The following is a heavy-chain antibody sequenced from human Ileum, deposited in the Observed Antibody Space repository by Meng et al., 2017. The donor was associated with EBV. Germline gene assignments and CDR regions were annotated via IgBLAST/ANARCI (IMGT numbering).Heavy chain of an antibody. J-gene: IGHJ5*02. Sequence: QVQLHPGGAGLFKPSETLSLTCAVYGGSLNDYYWTLLRQPPGKGLEWIGEIDQSGYTKFNPSLSSRATISRDTSNNQFSLRLNSVTAADTALYYCARYGRCNGNSFYCFDPWGQGTLVTVSS. CDR2: IDQSGYT. CDR3: ARYGRCNGNSFYCFDP. D-gene: IGHD4-23*01. CDR1: GGSLNDYY. V-gene: IGHV4-34*01.